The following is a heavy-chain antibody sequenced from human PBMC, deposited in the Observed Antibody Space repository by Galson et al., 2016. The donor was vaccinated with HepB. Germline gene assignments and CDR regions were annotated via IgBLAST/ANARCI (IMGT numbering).Heavy chain of an antibody. CDR1: GDSVSSNSAS. Sequence: CAISGDSVSSNSASWNWIRQSPSRGLEWLGRTYYRSKWYNDYAVSMKSRVTINPDTSNKQFSLQLNSVTPEDTAVYFCARGSSSSWSSRVTLFDYWGQGTLVTVSS. CDR2: TYYRSKWYN. D-gene: IGHD6-13*01. V-gene: IGHV6-1*01. J-gene: IGHJ4*02. CDR3: ARGSSSSWSSRVTLFDY.